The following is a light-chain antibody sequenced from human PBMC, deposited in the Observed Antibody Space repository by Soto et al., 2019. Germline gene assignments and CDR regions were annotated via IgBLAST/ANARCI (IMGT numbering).Light chain of an antibody. CDR1: QSIDNK. CDR2: DAS. Sequence: DIPVTQSPSTLSRSVVYRVTITFPASQSIDNKLAWYQRKPGKAPKLLIYDASTLESGVPSTFDGSGFGTEFTLTISSLQPDDFATYYCQEYSDSSWTFGQGTKVDIK. J-gene: IGKJ1*01. V-gene: IGKV1-5*01. CDR3: QEYSDSSWT.